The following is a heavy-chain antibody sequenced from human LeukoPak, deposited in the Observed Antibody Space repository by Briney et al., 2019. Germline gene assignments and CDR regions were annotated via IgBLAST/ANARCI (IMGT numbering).Heavy chain of an antibody. D-gene: IGHD3-22*01. V-gene: IGHV3-23*01. CDR3: AKDQVPYYDSSGYDY. J-gene: IGHJ4*02. CDR2: ISGSGGST. CDR1: GLTFRSYA. Sequence: GGSLRLSCAASGLTFRSYAMSWVRQAPGKGLEWVSAISGSGGSTYYADSVKGRFTISRDNSKNTLYLQMNSLRAEDTAVYYCAKDQVPYYDSSGYDYWGQGTLVTVSS.